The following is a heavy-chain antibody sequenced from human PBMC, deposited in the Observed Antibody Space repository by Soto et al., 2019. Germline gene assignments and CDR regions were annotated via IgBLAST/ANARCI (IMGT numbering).Heavy chain of an antibody. J-gene: IGHJ3*02. Sequence: QLQLQESGPGLVKPSETLSLTCTVSGGSISSSSYYWGWIRQPPGKGLEWIGSIYYSGSTYYNPSLKSRVTISVDTSKNQFSLKLSSVTAADTAVYYCARHTSGYCSGGSCYRGAFDIWGQGTMVTVSS. CDR2: IYYSGST. CDR3: ARHTSGYCSGGSCYRGAFDI. D-gene: IGHD2-15*01. CDR1: GGSISSSSYY. V-gene: IGHV4-39*01.